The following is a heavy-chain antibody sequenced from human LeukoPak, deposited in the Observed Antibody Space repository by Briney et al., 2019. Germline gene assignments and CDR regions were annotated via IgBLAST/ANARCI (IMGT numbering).Heavy chain of an antibody. CDR3: ARYPGGGYYFDY. Sequence: SETLSPTCTVSGGSISSGGYYWSWIRQHPGKGLEWIGYIYYSGSTYYNPSLKSRVTISVDTSKNQFSLKLSSVTAADTAVYYCARYPGGGYYFDYWGQGTLVTVSS. V-gene: IGHV4-31*03. J-gene: IGHJ4*02. CDR1: GGSISSGGYY. CDR2: IYYSGST.